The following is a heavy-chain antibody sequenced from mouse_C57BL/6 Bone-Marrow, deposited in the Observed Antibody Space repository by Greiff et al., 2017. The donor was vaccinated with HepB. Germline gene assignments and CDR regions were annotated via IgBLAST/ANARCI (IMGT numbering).Heavy chain of an antibody. CDR1: GFTFSSYA. CDR2: ISDGGSYT. Sequence: EVKLVESGGGLVKPGGSLKLSCAASGFTFSSYAMSWVRQTPEKRLEWVATISDGGSYTYYPDNVKGRFTISRDNAKNNLYLQMSHLKSEDTAMYYCARALNWYYFDYWGQGTTLTVSS. J-gene: IGHJ2*01. CDR3: ARALNWYYFDY. V-gene: IGHV5-4*03. D-gene: IGHD1-3*01.